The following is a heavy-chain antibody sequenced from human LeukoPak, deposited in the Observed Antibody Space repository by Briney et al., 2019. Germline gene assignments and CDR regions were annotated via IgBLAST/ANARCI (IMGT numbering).Heavy chain of an antibody. CDR2: IKSKADGETI. V-gene: IGHV3-15*07. Sequence: GGSLRLSCAASGFTFSSYSMNWVRQAPGKGLEWVGRIKSKADGETIDYAAPVKGRFTFSRDDSKNMLYLQMNSLKSEDTAVYYCSTLTSRGLSDSRGQGTLVTVSS. D-gene: IGHD1-20*01. CDR1: GFTFSSYS. J-gene: IGHJ4*02. CDR3: STLTSRGLSDS.